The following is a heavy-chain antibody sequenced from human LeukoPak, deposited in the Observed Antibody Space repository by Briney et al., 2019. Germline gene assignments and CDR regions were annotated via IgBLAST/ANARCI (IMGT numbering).Heavy chain of an antibody. J-gene: IGHJ4*02. CDR2: IYYSGST. D-gene: IGHD3-22*01. V-gene: IGHV4-59*01. CDR1: GGSISSYC. CDR3: ARGDFNYCESSGYYDVYFDY. Sequence: PLETLSLTCTVSGGSISSYCWSWIRQPPGKGLEWIGYIYYSGSTNYNPSLKSRVTISVDTSRNQFSLKLRSVTAADTAVYYCARGDFNYCESSGYYDVYFDYWGQGTLVTVSS.